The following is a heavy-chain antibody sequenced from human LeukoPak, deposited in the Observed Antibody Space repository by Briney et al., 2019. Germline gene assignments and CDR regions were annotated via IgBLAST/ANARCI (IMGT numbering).Heavy chain of an antibody. J-gene: IGHJ6*01. V-gene: IGHV4-4*02. D-gene: IGHD3-22*01. CDR1: SDSISTNNW. CDR2: IYHSGST. CDR3: ARDSSGYYPYGMDV. Sequence: SGTLSLTCAVSSDSISTNNWWSWVRQPPGKGLEWIGEIYHSGSTYYNPSLKSRVTISVDRSKNQFSLKLSSVTAADTAVYYCARDSSGYYPYGMDVWGQGTTVTVSS.